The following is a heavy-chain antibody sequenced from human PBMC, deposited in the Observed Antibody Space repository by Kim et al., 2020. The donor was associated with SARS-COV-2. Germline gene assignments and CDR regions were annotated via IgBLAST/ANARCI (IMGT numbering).Heavy chain of an antibody. CDR1: GLTFSTYG. Sequence: GGSLRLSCAASGLTFSTYGMNWVRLAPGKGLEWVSYVSKTSASIFYADSVRGRFTISRDNAKNSVFLQLHSLRDEDTAVYYCATNSDRARFDYWGQGTLV. J-gene: IGHJ4*02. D-gene: IGHD1-26*01. CDR2: VSKTSASI. CDR3: ATNSDRARFDY. V-gene: IGHV3-48*02.